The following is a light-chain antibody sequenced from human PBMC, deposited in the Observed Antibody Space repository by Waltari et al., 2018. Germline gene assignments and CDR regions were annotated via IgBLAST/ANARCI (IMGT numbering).Light chain of an antibody. J-gene: IGKJ1*01. CDR2: FAS. CDR1: QSINSY. Sequence: DIQMTKSPSALSATVGDRVTITCRASQSINSYLNCYQQKPGKAPKLLIYFASTLQSGVPSRFIGSGSATDFTLTISSLQPDDFATYYCQQSYIIPRTSGQGTKVEIK. CDR3: QQSYIIPRT. V-gene: IGKV1-39*01.